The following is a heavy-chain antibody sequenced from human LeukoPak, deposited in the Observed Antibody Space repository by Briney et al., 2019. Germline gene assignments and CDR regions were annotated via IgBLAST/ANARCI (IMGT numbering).Heavy chain of an antibody. CDR2: IIPILGIA. V-gene: IGHV1-69*04. CDR1: GGTFSSYA. Sequence: SVKVSCKASGGTFSSYAISWVRQAPGQGLEWMGRIIPILGIANYAQKFQGRVTITADKSTSTAYMELSSLRSEDTAVYYCARVSDSDDLLPFFDYWGQGTLVTVSS. J-gene: IGHJ4*02. CDR3: ARVSDSDDLLPFFDY. D-gene: IGHD2-15*01.